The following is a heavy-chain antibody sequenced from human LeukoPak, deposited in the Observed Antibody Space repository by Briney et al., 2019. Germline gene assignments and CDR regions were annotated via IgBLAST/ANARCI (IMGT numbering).Heavy chain of an antibody. Sequence: GASVKVSCKVSGYTLTELSMHWMRQAPGKGLEWMGGFDPEDGETIYAQKFQGRVTMTEDTSTDTAYMELSSLRSEDTAVYYCATDLRGYYDSSGPDFDYWGQGTLVTVSS. CDR1: GYTLTELS. D-gene: IGHD3-22*01. CDR3: ATDLRGYYDSSGPDFDY. V-gene: IGHV1-24*01. CDR2: FDPEDGET. J-gene: IGHJ4*02.